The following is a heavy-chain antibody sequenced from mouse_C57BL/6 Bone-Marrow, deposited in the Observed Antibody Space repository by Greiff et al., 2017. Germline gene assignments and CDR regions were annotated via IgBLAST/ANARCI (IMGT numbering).Heavy chain of an antibody. Sequence: EVKVEESGGGLVQPGGSLKLSCAASGFTFSDYYMYWVRQTPEKRLEWVAYISNGGGSTYYPDTVKGRFTISRDNAKNTLYLQMSRLKSEDTAMYYCARPPYDYDPAWFAYWGQGTLVTVSA. CDR1: GFTFSDYY. CDR2: ISNGGGST. CDR3: ARPPYDYDPAWFAY. V-gene: IGHV5-12*01. D-gene: IGHD2-4*01. J-gene: IGHJ3*01.